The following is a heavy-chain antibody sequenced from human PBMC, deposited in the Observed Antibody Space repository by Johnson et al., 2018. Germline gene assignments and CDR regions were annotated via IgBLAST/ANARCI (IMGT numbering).Heavy chain of an antibody. CDR2: ISGSGGST. J-gene: IGHJ6*03. CDR1: GFIFSNYA. CDR3: ARHLVGTYDYKMDV. D-gene: IGHD2-21*02. Sequence: VQLVESGGGLVQPGGSLRLSCAASGFIFSNYAMSWVRQAPGKGLEWVSGISGSGGSTYYADSVKGRFAISRDNSKNTLYLQMSSRRGEDPAVYFCARHLVGTYDYKMDVWGQATTVTVSS. V-gene: IGHV3-23*04.